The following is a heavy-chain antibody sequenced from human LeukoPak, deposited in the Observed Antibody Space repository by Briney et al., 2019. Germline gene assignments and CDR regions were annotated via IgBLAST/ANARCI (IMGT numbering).Heavy chain of an antibody. CDR3: ARVSRNTPYYFDY. Sequence: ASVKVSCKASGYTFTGYYMHWVRQAPGQGLEWMGWINPNSGGTNYAQKYQGWVTMTRDTSIRTAYMELSRLRSDDTAVYYRARVSRNTPYYFDYWGQGTLVTVSS. J-gene: IGHJ4*02. V-gene: IGHV1-2*04. CDR1: GYTFTGYY. D-gene: IGHD2-2*02. CDR2: INPNSGGT.